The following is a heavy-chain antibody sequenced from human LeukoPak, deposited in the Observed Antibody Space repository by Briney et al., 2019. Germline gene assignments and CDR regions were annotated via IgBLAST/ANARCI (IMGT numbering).Heavy chain of an antibody. J-gene: IGHJ4*02. CDR3: AREYYYDSSGKGPDY. V-gene: IGHV3-21*01. CDR1: GFTFSSYG. Sequence: PGGSLRLSCAASGFTFSSYGMHWVRQAPWKGLEWVSSISSSSSYIYYADSVKGRFTISRDNAKNSLYLQMNSLRAEDTAVYYCAREYYYDSSGKGPDYWGQGTLVTVSS. CDR2: ISSSSSYI. D-gene: IGHD3-22*01.